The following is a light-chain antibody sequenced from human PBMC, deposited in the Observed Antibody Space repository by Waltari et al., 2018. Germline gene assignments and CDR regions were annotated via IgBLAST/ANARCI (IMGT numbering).Light chain of an antibody. V-gene: IGKV1-5*03. CDR1: QNINNW. Sequence: DIQMTQSPATLSASVGDRVTITCQASQNINNWLAWYQQKPGKAPKLRIYKASTLESGVPSRFSGSGSGTEFTLTITSLQPDDFATYHCQQYNTYWLTFGGGTKVEIK. CDR3: QQYNTYWLT. J-gene: IGKJ4*01. CDR2: KAS.